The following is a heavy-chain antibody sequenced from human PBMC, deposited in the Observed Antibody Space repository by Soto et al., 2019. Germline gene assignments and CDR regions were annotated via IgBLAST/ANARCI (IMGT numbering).Heavy chain of an antibody. CDR3: AREIGYSSTWPSY. Sequence: PGGSLRLSCAASGFSLSSYVMHWVRQAPGKGLEWVAVIGFDGNNDYYADSVKGRFTVSRDNSRNTLFLQMNSLRVEDTAVYYCAREIGYSSTWPSYWGQGTLVTVSS. J-gene: IGHJ4*02. V-gene: IGHV3-33*01. CDR1: GFSLSSYV. CDR2: IGFDGNND. D-gene: IGHD6-13*01.